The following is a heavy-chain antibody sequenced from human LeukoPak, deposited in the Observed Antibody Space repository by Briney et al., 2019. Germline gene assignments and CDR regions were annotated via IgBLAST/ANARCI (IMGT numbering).Heavy chain of an antibody. CDR2: IYYSGST. D-gene: IGHD5-18*01. J-gene: IGHJ5*02. CDR1: GGSFSGYY. Sequence: SETLSLTCAVYGGSFSGYYWSWIRQPPGKGLEWIGYIYYSGSTNYNPSLKSRVTISVDTSKNQFSLKLSSVTAADTAVYYCAKYSYGYPNWFDPWGQGTLVTVSS. CDR3: AKYSYGYPNWFDP. V-gene: IGHV4-59*12.